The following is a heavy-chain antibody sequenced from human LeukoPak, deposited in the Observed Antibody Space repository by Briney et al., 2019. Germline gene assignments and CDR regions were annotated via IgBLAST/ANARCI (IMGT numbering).Heavy chain of an antibody. CDR2: IYYSGST. CDR3: ARGTVIFDY. J-gene: IGHJ4*02. Sequence: SETLSLTCTVSGGSISSYYWSWIRQPPGKGLEWIGYIYYSGSTNYNPSLKSRVTISVDTSKNQFSLKLSSVTAADTAVYYCARGTVIFDYWGQRTLVTVSS. CDR1: GGSISSYY. V-gene: IGHV4-59*01. D-gene: IGHD4-17*01.